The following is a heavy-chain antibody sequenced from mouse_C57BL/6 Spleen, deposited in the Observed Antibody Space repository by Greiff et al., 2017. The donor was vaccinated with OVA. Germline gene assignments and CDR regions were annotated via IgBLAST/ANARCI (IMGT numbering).Heavy chain of an antibody. CDR1: GYTFTSYG. CDR2: IYIGNVYT. CDR3: ARDYGSSQGYFDY. Sequence: EVQLQASGAELVRPGSSVQMSCKTSGYTFTSYGINWVKQRPGQGLEWIGYIYIGNVYTEYNEKFKGKATLTSDPSSSTAYIQLRSLTSEDSAIYFCARDYGSSQGYFDYWGQGTTLTVSS. D-gene: IGHD1-1*01. J-gene: IGHJ2*01. V-gene: IGHV1-58*01.